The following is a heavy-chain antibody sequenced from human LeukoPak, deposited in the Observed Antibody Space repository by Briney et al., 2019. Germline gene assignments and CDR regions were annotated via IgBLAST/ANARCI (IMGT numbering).Heavy chain of an antibody. V-gene: IGHV3-21*01. CDR2: ISGSGSFK. CDR3: ARDYYGDYYQSGYGMDV. Sequence: GGSLRLSCAASGFTFSTYSMNWVRQAPGKGLEWVSSISGSGSFKFYTDSVKGRFTISRDNVKRSLYLQLSSLRAEDTAVYYCARDYYGDYYQSGYGMDVWGQGTTVPVSS. J-gene: IGHJ6*02. D-gene: IGHD4-17*01. CDR1: GFTFSTYS.